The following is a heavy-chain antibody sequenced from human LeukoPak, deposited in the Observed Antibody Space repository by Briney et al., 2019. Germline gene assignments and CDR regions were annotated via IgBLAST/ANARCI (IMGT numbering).Heavy chain of an antibody. CDR2: IRNSGTYT. CDR1: GFTFSSYT. V-gene: IGHV3-21*06. CDR3: ARKRPNYFDY. Sequence: GGSLRLSCAASGFTFSSYTMNWVRQAPGKGLEWVSSIRNSGTYTYYADSVKGRFTISRDNAENSLYLQMNSLRAEDTALYYCARKRPNYFDYWGQGTLVTVSS. J-gene: IGHJ4*02.